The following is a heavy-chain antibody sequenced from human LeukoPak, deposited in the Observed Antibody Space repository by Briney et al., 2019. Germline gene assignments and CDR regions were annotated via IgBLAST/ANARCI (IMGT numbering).Heavy chain of an antibody. CDR3: ARLRGYSYGYGDY. D-gene: IGHD5-18*01. V-gene: IGHV3-48*03. J-gene: IGHJ4*02. CDR1: GFTFSSHW. Sequence: GGSLRLSCAASGFTFSSHWMHWVRQAPGKGLEWVSYISSSGNTIDYADSVKGRFTISRDNAKNSLYLQMVSLRAEDTAVYYCARLRGYSYGYGDYWGQGTLVTVSS. CDR2: ISSSGNTI.